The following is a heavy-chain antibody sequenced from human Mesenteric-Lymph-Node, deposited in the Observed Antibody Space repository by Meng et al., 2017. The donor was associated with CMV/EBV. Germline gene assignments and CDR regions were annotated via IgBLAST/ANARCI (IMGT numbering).Heavy chain of an antibody. D-gene: IGHD3-9*01. Sequence: GGSLRLSCVASGFTFSSYTMNWVRQAPGKGLKWVASMTNSDSQIYYADSVKGRFTISRDNAKNSVYLQMNSLRAEDTAVYYCARAPTSYDILIGYFPNGLDVWGQGTTVTVSS. CDR3: ARAPTSYDILIGYFPNGLDV. J-gene: IGHJ6*02. CDR2: MTNSDSQI. V-gene: IGHV3-21*03. CDR1: GFTFSSYT.